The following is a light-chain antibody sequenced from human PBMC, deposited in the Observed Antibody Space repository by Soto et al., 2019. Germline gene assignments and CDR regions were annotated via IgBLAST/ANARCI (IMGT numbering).Light chain of an antibody. CDR3: SSYTSSSTL. Sequence: QSALTQPASVSGSPGQSITISCTGTSSDVDGYNSVPWYQQRPGKAPKLMIYDVSNRPSGVSNRFSGSKSGNTASLTISGLQAEDEADYYCSSYTSSSTLFGTGTKLTVL. CDR1: SSDVDGYNS. V-gene: IGLV2-14*01. J-gene: IGLJ1*01. CDR2: DVS.